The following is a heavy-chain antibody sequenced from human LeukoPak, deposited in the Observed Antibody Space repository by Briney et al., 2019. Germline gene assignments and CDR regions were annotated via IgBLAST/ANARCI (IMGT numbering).Heavy chain of an antibody. V-gene: IGHV1-18*01. CDR1: VFTFSNSD. CDR3: VRGSRISAELL. Sequence: ASVKVSCKAYVFTFSNSDINWVRQAPGQGHEWMGWINTNNGHTNFQPKFQGRVTLTSDTSTTTVYMEMRSLTPDDTGMYYCVRGSRISAELLWGQGALVTVSS. D-gene: IGHD3-10*01. CDR2: INTNNGHT. J-gene: IGHJ4*02.